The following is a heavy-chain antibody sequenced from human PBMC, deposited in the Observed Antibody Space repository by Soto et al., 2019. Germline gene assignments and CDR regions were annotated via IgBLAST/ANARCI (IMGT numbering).Heavy chain of an antibody. CDR1: GGSFGNSA. J-gene: IGHJ4*02. CDR3: ATGVIWIGYFTVDS. D-gene: IGHD3-3*01. V-gene: IGHV1-69*01. CDR2: FIPVYRTL. Sequence: QVLLVQSGAEVKKPGSSVKISCKASGGSFGNSAINWVRQTPGQGLEWLGGFIPVYRTLNYAQKFPGRVTITADESTGTAYMTLNSLASNDTAVYYCATGVIWIGYFTVDSWGQGTRVTVSS.